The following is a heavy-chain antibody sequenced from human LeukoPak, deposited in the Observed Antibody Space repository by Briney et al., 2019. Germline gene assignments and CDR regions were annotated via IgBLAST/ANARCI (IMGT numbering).Heavy chain of an antibody. D-gene: IGHD6-19*01. CDR1: GFTFSDYG. V-gene: IGHV3-33*01. CDR2: IWYDGTNK. Sequence: GGSLRLSCAASGFTFSDYGMHCVRQAPGNGLEWVAVIWYDGTNKYYADSVEGRFTISRDNSKNTLYLQMNSLRAEDTAVYYCASTRYNSGGGDYWGQGARVTVSP. CDR3: ASTRYNSGGGDY. J-gene: IGHJ4*02.